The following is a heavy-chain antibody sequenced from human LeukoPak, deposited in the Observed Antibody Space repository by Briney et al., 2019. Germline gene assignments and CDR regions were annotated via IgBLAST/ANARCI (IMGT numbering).Heavy chain of an antibody. J-gene: IGHJ4*02. D-gene: IGHD4-23*01. CDR3: ARGRGTTVVTD. Sequence: SETLSLTCAVYGGSSSGYYWSWIRQPPGKGLEWIGEINHSGSTNYNPSLKSRVTISVDTSKNQFSLKLSSVTAADTAVYYCARGRGTTVVTDWGQGTLVTVSS. CDR1: GGSSSGYY. V-gene: IGHV4-34*01. CDR2: INHSGST.